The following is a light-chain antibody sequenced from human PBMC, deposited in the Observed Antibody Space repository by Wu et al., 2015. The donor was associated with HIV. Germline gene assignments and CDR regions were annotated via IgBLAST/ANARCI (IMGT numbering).Light chain of an antibody. Sequence: DIVMTQSPATLSVSPGEEATLSCRASQSVSNDLAWYQQKPGQAPRLLMYGASTRAIGIPARFSGSGSGTEFTLTIGRLDPEDFAVYFCQQYASSPITFGPGTRLEIK. CDR2: GAS. CDR3: QQYASSPIT. J-gene: IGKJ5*01. CDR1: QSVSND. V-gene: IGKV3-15*01.